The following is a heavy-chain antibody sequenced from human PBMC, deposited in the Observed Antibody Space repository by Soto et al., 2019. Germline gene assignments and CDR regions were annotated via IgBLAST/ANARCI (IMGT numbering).Heavy chain of an antibody. J-gene: IGHJ3*02. CDR2: VYDLDGT. Sequence: VQLVESGGGLVKPGGSLRLSCAASGFSFNSYALIWVRQAPGRGLEWVSGVYDLDGTYYADSVRGRFTTSIGSSRTTVYLQMRDLRPEDTALYFCATWHLREHAYDIWGQGTMVTVSS. CDR3: ATWHLREHAYDI. CDR1: GFSFNSYA. D-gene: IGHD5-12*01. V-gene: IGHV3-66*01.